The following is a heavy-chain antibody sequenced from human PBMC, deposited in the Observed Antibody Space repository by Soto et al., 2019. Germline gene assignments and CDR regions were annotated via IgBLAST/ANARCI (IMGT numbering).Heavy chain of an antibody. CDR2: IIPIFGTA. CDR1: GGTFSSYA. J-gene: IGHJ4*02. CDR3: ARDRRGDGSGSYYNPYYFDY. V-gene: IGHV1-69*06. D-gene: IGHD3-10*01. Sequence: ASVKVSCKASGGTFSSYAISWVRQAPGQGLEWMGGIIPIFGTANYAQKFKGRVTITADKSTSTAYMELSSLRSEDTAVYYCARDRRGDGSGSYYNPYYFDYWGQGTLVTVSS.